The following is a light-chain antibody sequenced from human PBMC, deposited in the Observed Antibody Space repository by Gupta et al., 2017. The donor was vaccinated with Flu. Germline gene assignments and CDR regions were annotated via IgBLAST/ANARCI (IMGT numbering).Light chain of an antibody. CDR1: QDISSY. CDR3: QLLNFSFPA. Sequence: PTFLSASVGDRVSITCRASQDISSYLAWYQQQPGKAPKPLISAASTLESGVPSRFSGSGSGTEFSLTITNLQPEDFATYYCQLLNFSFPAFGAGTKVEIK. V-gene: IGKV1-9*01. CDR2: AAS. J-gene: IGKJ4*01.